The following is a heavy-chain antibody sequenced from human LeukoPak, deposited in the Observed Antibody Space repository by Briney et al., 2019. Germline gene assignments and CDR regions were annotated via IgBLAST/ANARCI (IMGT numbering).Heavy chain of an antibody. D-gene: IGHD2/OR15-2a*01. J-gene: IGHJ4*02. CDR3: ARVLPVPYLLDS. Sequence: SETLSLTCAISGHSSTRGYYWAWLRQSPGKGLEWIATFFQSEKSFYNASLKSRVIMSLDTSKNQFSLNLTSVTAADTAVYYCARVLPVPYLLDSWGQGTHVTVSS. V-gene: IGHV4-38-2*01. CDR1: GHSSTRGYY. CDR2: FFQSEKS.